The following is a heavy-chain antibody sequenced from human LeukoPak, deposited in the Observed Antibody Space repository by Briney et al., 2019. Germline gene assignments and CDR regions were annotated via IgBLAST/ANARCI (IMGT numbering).Heavy chain of an antibody. D-gene: IGHD2/OR15-2a*01. V-gene: IGHV3-23*01. J-gene: IGHJ4*02. CDR1: GFTFSNYA. CDR3: AKRILDY. Sequence: GSLRLSCAASGFTFSNYAMSWVRQAPGKGLEWVSTISDSGGSTYYADSVKGRFTISRDNSNNTLYLQMNSLRAEDTAVYYCAKRILDYWGQGTLVTVSS. CDR2: ISDSGGST.